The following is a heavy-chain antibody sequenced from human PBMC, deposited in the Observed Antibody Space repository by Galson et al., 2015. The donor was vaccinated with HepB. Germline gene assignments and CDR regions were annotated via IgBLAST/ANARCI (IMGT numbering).Heavy chain of an antibody. D-gene: IGHD6-13*01. CDR1: GITFYNYA. V-gene: IGHV3-23*01. J-gene: IGHJ4*02. CDR3: AKREHSISWAFDY. Sequence: SLRLSCAASGITFYNYAMSWVRPAPGKGLEWVSSISGTGSRTYYADSVKGRFTISRDNSNNTLYLQMNSLRAEDTALYYCAKREHSISWAFDYWGQGTRVTVSS. CDR2: ISGTGSRT.